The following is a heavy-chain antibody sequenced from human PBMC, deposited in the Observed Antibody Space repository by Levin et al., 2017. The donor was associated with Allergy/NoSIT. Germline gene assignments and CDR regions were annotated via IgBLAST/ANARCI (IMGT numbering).Heavy chain of an antibody. Sequence: GGSLRLSCAASGFTFSRFAMSWVRQAPGKGLEWVSGISGGGGNTYSADSVKGRFTISRDNSKNTLYLQMNSLRVEDTAVYYCAKDRPEGGWYYFDYWGQGTLVTVSS. CDR2: ISGGGGNT. J-gene: IGHJ4*02. CDR3: AKDRPEGGWYYFDY. D-gene: IGHD6-19*01. V-gene: IGHV3-23*01. CDR1: GFTFSRFA.